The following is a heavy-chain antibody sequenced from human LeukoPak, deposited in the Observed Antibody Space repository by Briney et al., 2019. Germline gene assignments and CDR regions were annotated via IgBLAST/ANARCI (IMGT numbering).Heavy chain of an antibody. CDR3: ARDTVVTPLGY. CDR1: GGSISSYY. CDR2: IYYSGST. D-gene: IGHD4-23*01. V-gene: IGHV4-59*01. J-gene: IGHJ4*02. Sequence: SETLSLTCTVSGGSISSYYWSWIRQPPGKGLEWIGYIYYSGSTNYNPSLKSRVTISVDTSKNQFSLKLSSVTAADTAVYYCARDTVVTPLGYWGQGTLVTVSS.